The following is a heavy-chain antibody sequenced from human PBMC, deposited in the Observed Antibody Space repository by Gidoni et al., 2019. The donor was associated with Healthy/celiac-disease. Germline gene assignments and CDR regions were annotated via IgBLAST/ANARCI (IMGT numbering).Heavy chain of an antibody. CDR2: SMWNSGSI. V-gene: IGHV3-9*01. CDR1: GFPFDDYA. CDR3: AKDKGAGDSSGYYLGGLDY. D-gene: IGHD3-22*01. Sequence: EVQLVASGGCLVQAGRYLRLSCAASGFPFDDYAMHWVWQAPGKGPEWVSGSMWNSGSIGYADSLKGRFTISRDNAKNALYLQMNSLRAEDTVLYYCAKDKGAGDSSGYYLGGLDYWGQGTLVTVSS. J-gene: IGHJ4*02.